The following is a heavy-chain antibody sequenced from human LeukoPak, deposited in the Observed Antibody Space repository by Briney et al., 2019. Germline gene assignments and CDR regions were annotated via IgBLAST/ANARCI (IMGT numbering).Heavy chain of an antibody. J-gene: IGHJ5*02. D-gene: IGHD1-26*01. CDR3: ARAEELLGWFDP. CDR1: GFTFSSYA. Sequence: GGSLRLSCAASGFTFSSYAMSWVRQAPGKGLEWVSAISGSGGSTYYADSVKGRFTISRDNSKNTLYLQMNSLRAEDTAVYYCARAEELLGWFDPWGQGTLVTVSS. V-gene: IGHV3-23*01. CDR2: ISGSGGST.